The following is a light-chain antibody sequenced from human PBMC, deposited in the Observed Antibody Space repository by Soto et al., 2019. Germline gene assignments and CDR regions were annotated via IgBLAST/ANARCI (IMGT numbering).Light chain of an antibody. V-gene: IGKV1-39*01. CDR1: QNIDIY. J-gene: IGKJ4*01. Sequence: DIQMTQSPSSLSASVGDRVTITCRASQNIDIYLHWYQQKPGTAPKLLIYGASSLQSGVPSRFSGSGSGTDFTLTIRSLQPEDFATYYCQQTSNTPQTFGGGAKVGIK. CDR2: GAS. CDR3: QQTSNTPQT.